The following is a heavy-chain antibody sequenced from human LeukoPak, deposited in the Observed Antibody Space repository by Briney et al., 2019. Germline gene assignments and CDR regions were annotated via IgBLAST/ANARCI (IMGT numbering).Heavy chain of an antibody. J-gene: IGHJ4*02. V-gene: IGHV3-49*03. CDR3: TRDRGAYNLYDY. CDR2: IRSKAYGETA. Sequence: GGSLRLSCTASGFTFGDYAMSWIRQAPGKGLEWVGFIRSKAYGETADYAASVKGRFTISRDDPKAIAYLQMNSLKTEDTAVYHCTRDRGAYNLYDYWGQGTLVTVSS. CDR1: GFTFGDYA. D-gene: IGHD1-1*01.